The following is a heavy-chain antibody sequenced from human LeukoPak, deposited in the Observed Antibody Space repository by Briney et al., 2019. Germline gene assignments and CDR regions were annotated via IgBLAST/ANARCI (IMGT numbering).Heavy chain of an antibody. J-gene: IGHJ6*03. CDR2: TYYSGST. V-gene: IGHV4-59*11. D-gene: IGHD2-2*02. CDR1: GGSISSHY. CDR3: ARFRIVVVPAAIEDYYYMDV. Sequence: SETLSLTCTVSGGSISSHYWSWIRQPPGKGLEWIGYTYYSGSTNYNPSLKSRVTISVDTSKNQFSLKLSSVTAADTAVYYCARFRIVVVPAAIEDYYYMDVWGKGTTVTVSS.